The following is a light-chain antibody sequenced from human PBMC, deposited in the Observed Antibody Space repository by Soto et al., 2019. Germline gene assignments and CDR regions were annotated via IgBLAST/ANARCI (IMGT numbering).Light chain of an antibody. CDR3: QQSRNWPLT. J-gene: IGKJ4*01. V-gene: IGKV3-15*01. CDR2: DAS. CDR1: QNVYNN. Sequence: ELVMTQSPATLSVSPGEGATLSCKASQNVYNNLAWYQQRPGQPPRLLIYDASTRATGISARFSGSGYGTEFTLTISSLQSEDFAVYFCQQSRNWPLTFGGGNKV.